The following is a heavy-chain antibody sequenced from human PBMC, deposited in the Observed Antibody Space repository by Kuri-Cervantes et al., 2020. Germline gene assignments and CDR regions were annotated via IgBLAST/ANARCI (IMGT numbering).Heavy chain of an antibody. CDR2: ISYDGSNK. J-gene: IGHJ4*02. Sequence: GGSLRLSCAASGFTFSSYGMHLVRQAPGKGLEWVAVISYDGSNKYYADSVKGRFTISRDNSKNTLYLQMNSLTAEDTAVYYCAKDRIGYCSSSAPDYWGQGTLVTVSS. CDR3: AKDRIGYCSSSAPDY. CDR1: GFTFSSYG. D-gene: IGHD6-13*01. V-gene: IGHV3-30*18.